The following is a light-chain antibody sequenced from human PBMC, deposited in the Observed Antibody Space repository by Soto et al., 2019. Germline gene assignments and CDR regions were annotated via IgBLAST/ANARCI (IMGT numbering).Light chain of an antibody. CDR1: QTISSW. CDR2: KAS. J-gene: IGKJ1*01. CDR3: QHYNSYSEA. V-gene: IGKV1-5*03. Sequence: DMQMTQSPSTLSGSVGDRVTITCRASQTISSWLAWYQQKPGKAPKLLIYKASTLKSGVPSRCSGSGSGTEFTLTISSLQPDDFATYYCQHYNSYSEAFGQGTKVDIK.